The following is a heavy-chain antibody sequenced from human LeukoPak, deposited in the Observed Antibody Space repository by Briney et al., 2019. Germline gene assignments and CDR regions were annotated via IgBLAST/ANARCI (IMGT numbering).Heavy chain of an antibody. J-gene: IGHJ3*02. CDR3: AKDMDNWNYVIGDAFDI. Sequence: PGRSLRLSCAASGFTFDDYAMHWVRQAPGKGLEWVSGISWNSGSIGYADSVKGRFTISRDNAKNSLYLQMNSLRAEDTALYYCAKDMDNWNYVIGDAFDIRGQGTMVTVSS. V-gene: IGHV3-9*01. CDR1: GFTFDDYA. D-gene: IGHD1-7*01. CDR2: ISWNSGSI.